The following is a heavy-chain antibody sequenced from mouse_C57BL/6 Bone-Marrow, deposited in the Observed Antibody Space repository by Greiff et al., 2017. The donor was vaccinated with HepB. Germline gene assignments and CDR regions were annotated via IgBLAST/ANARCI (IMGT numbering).Heavy chain of an antibody. D-gene: IGHD1-1*01. Sequence: QVQLQQSGAELARPGASVKLSCKASGYTFTSYGISWVKQRTGQGLEWIGELYPRSGNTYYNEKFKGKATLTADKSSSTAYMELRSLTSEDSAVYFCATPIYYYGSSYNFDYWGQGTTLTVSS. CDR1: GYTFTSYG. CDR3: ATPIYYYGSSYNFDY. V-gene: IGHV1-81*01. J-gene: IGHJ2*01. CDR2: LYPRSGNT.